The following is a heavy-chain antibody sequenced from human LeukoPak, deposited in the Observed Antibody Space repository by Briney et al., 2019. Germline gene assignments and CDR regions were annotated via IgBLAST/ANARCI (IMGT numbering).Heavy chain of an antibody. D-gene: IGHD3-9*01. J-gene: IGHJ5*02. CDR1: GGTFSSYA. V-gene: IGHV1-69*04. CDR3: ARGAKTYYDILTGYFWFDP. Sequence: SVKVSCKASGGTFSSYAISWVRQAPGQGLEWMGRIIPILGIANYAQKFQGRVTITADKSTSTAYMELSSLRSEDTAVYYCARGAKTYYDILTGYFWFDPWGQGTLVTVSS. CDR2: IIPILGIA.